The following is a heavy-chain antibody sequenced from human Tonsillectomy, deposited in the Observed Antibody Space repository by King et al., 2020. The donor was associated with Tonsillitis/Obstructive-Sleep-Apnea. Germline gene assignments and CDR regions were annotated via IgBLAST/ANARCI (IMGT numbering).Heavy chain of an antibody. Sequence: QLVQSGAEVKKPGESLKISCKGSGYSFTSYWIGWVRQMPGKGLEWMGIIYPGDSDTRYSPSFQGQVTISADKSISTAYLQWSSLKASDTALYYCATQREYCASRSCYGPFDPWGQGTLVTVSS. D-gene: IGHD2-2*01. V-gene: IGHV5-51*03. CDR3: ATQREYCASRSCYGPFDP. CDR2: IYPGDSDT. J-gene: IGHJ5*02. CDR1: GYSFTSYW.